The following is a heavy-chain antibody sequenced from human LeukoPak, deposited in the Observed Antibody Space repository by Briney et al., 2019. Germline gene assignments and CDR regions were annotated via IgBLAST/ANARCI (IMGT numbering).Heavy chain of an antibody. CDR1: GGSISSGDYY. J-gene: IGHJ3*02. D-gene: IGHD2-2*01. CDR3: AREVVVVPAAMVLEADAFDI. V-gene: IGHV4-30-4*08. Sequence: PSQTLSLTCTVSGGSISSGDYYWSWIRQPPGKGLEWLGYIYYSGSTYYNPSLKSRVTISVDTSKNQFSLKLSSVTAADTAVYYCAREVVVVPAAMVLEADAFDIWGQGTMVTVSS. CDR2: IYYSGST.